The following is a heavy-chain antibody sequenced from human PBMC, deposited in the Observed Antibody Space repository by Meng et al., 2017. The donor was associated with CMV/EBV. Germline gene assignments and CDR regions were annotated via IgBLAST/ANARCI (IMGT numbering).Heavy chain of an antibody. V-gene: IGHV4-61*01. CDR1: GGSVSSGSYY. Sequence: GSLRLSCTVSGGSVSSGSYYWSWIRQPPGKGLEWIGYIYYSGSTNYNPSLKSRVTISVDTSKNQFSLKLSSVTAADTAVYYCARGYCSGGSCYRGYYYGMDDWGQGTTVTVSS. D-gene: IGHD2-15*01. CDR2: IYYSGST. CDR3: ARGYCSGGSCYRGYYYGMDD. J-gene: IGHJ6*02.